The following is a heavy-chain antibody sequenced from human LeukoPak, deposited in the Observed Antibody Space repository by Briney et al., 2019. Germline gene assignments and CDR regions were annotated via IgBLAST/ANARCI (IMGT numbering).Heavy chain of an antibody. CDR3: AAGLVGGTYGSIDM. J-gene: IGHJ3*02. CDR2: ISYSGNT. D-gene: IGHD1-26*01. CDR1: GASVTSASHY. Sequence: SETLSLTCTVSGASVTSASHYWSWIRQPPGKGLEWIGHISYSGNTHYNPSLEGRVTISVDTSKNHFSLNLSSVTAADTAVYYCAAGLVGGTYGSIDMWGQGTVVTVSS. V-gene: IGHV4-61*03.